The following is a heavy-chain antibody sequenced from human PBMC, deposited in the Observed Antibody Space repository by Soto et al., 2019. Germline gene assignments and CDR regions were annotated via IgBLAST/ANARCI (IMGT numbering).Heavy chain of an antibody. J-gene: IGHJ4*02. CDR2: IKSKTDGGTT. D-gene: IGHD3-16*01. CDR3: TTDRPWRLGEFGIDY. CDR1: GFTFSNAW. Sequence: PGGSLSRSCAASGFTFSNAWMNWVRQAPGKGLEWVGRIKSKTDGGTTDYAAPVKGRFTISRDDSKNTLYLQMNSLKTEDTAVYYCTTDRPWRLGEFGIDYWGQAPLVTVSS. V-gene: IGHV3-15*07.